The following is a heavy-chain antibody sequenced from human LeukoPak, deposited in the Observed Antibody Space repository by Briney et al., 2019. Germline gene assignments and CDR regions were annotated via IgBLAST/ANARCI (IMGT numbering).Heavy chain of an antibody. J-gene: IGHJ4*02. D-gene: IGHD6-13*01. CDR1: GFTFSSYG. CDR3: ARGGGIAAAGTYFDY. Sequence: PGGSLRLSCAASGFTFSSYGMHWVRQAPGKGLEWVAVLWYDGSNKYYADSVKGRFTISRDNSKNTLYLQMNSLRAEDTAVYYCARGGGIAAAGTYFDYWGQGTLVTVSS. CDR2: LWYDGSNK. V-gene: IGHV3-33*01.